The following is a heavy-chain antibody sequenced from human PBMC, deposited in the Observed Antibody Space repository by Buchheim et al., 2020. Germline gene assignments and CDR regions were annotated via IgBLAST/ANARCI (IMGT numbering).Heavy chain of an antibody. J-gene: IGHJ4*02. CDR1: GFTFSSYA. V-gene: IGHV3-23*01. CDR2: ISGSGGST. Sequence: EVQLLESGGGLVQPGGSLRLSCAASGFTFSSYAMSWVRQAPGKGLEWVSAISGSGGSTYYADSVKGRFTISRDNSKNTLYLQMNSVRAEDTAVYYCAKVGGGGGGEAAGTCFDYWGQGTL. D-gene: IGHD6-13*01. CDR3: AKVGGGGGGEAAGTCFDY.